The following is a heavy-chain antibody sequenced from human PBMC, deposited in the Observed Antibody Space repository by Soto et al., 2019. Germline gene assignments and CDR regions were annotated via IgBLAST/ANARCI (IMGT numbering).Heavy chain of an antibody. V-gene: IGHV5-51*01. CDR2: IYPGDSDT. J-gene: IGHJ3*02. CDR3: ASLGSRLRDGIDI. D-gene: IGHD1-26*01. Sequence: PGESLKISCKGSGYSFTSYWIGWVRQMPGKGLEWRGIIYPGDSDTRYSPSFQGQVTISADKSISTAYLQWSSLKASDTAMYYCASLGSRLRDGIDIWGQGTMVTVSS. CDR1: GYSFTSYW.